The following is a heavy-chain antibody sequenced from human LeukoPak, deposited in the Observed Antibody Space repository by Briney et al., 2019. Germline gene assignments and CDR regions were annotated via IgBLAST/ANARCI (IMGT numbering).Heavy chain of an antibody. Sequence: GGSLRLSCAASGFTFSNAWMSWVRQAPGKGLEWVGRIKSKTDGGTTDYAAPVKGRFTISRDDSKNTLYLQMNSLKTEDTAVYYCTTGLIAAAGTGENDYWGQGTLVTVSS. CDR2: IKSKTDGGTT. CDR3: TTGLIAAAGTGENDY. CDR1: GFTFSNAW. D-gene: IGHD6-13*01. V-gene: IGHV3-15*01. J-gene: IGHJ4*02.